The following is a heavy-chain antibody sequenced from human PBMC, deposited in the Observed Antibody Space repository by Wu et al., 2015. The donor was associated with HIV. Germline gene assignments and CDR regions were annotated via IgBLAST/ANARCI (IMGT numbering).Heavy chain of an antibody. D-gene: IGHD1-26*01. CDR2: MNPNSGNT. CDR3: GDGELLGDDAFDI. CDR1: GYTFTSYD. Sequence: QVQLVQSGAEVKKPGASVKVSCKASGYTFTSYDINWVRQATGQGLEWMGWMNPNSGNTGYAQKFQGRVTMTRDTSISTAYMELSRLRSDDTAVYYCGDGELLGDDAFDIWGQGTMVTVSS. J-gene: IGHJ3*02. V-gene: IGHV1-8*01.